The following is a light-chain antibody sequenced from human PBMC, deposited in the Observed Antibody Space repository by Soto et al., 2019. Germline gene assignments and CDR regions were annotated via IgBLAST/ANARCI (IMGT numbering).Light chain of an antibody. J-gene: IGKJ5*01. CDR3: QQRSNWPIT. CDR1: QSVSSY. V-gene: IGKV3-11*01. CDR2: DAS. Sequence: IVLTQSPATLSLSPGERATLSCRASQSVSSYLAWYQQKPGQAPRLLIYDASNRATGIPARFSGSGSGTDFTLTISSLEPEDFAVYYCQQRSNWPITFCQGTRLEN.